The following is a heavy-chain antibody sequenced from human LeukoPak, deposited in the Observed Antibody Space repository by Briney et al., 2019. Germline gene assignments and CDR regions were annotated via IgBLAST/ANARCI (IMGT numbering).Heavy chain of an antibody. CDR3: ARGGRDCSGGTCYRWFDP. CDR1: GYTFISYD. J-gene: IGHJ5*02. CDR2: MNPNSGNT. D-gene: IGHD2-15*01. Sequence: ASVKVSCKAAGYTFISYDINWVRQATGQGPEWMGWMNPNSGNTGYAQKFQGRVTISRNSSTNTAYMELSSLRPEDTAVYYCARGGRDCSGGTCYRWFDPWGQGTLVTVSS. V-gene: IGHV1-8*03.